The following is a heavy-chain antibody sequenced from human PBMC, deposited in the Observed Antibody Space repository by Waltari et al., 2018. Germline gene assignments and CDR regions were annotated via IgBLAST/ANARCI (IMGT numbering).Heavy chain of an antibody. CDR3: AGSHSREYYYMDV. V-gene: IGHV3-30*04. Sequence: QAQLVESGGGVVQPGRSLRLSCAAPGFTFSSYVMHWVRQAPGKGLEWVAVITYDGRNQFYADFVKGRFTISRDNSKNTLYLQINSLRAEDAAVYYCAGSHSREYYYMDVWGKGTTVTVSS. J-gene: IGHJ6*03. CDR1: GFTFSSYV. CDR2: ITYDGRNQ. D-gene: IGHD6-13*01.